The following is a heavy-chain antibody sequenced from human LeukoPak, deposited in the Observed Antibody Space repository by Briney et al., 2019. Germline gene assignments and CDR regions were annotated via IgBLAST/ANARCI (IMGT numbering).Heavy chain of an antibody. J-gene: IGHJ6*02. CDR1: GGSINTYY. D-gene: IGHD6-19*01. CDR2: IYYNGNS. V-gene: IGHV4-59*12. CDR3: ARGRSSGWYAYYYYGMDV. Sequence: SETLSLTCAVSGGSINTYYWSWIRQPPGKGLEWIAYIYYNGNSNYNPSLKSRVTISVDTSKNQFSLKLSSVTAADTAVYYCARGRSSGWYAYYYYGMDVWGQGTTVTVSS.